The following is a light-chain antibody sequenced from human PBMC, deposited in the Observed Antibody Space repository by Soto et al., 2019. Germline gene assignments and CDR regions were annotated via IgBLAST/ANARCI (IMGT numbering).Light chain of an antibody. Sequence: QSVLAQPPSASFTPGQRVTFSCSGSSSNIGINTVNCYQQLPGTAPQLLISDNHRRPSGVPDRFSGSKSGTSASLAISGLQSEDEATYFCAAWDVSLKGFVFGTGTKVTVL. V-gene: IGLV1-44*01. CDR2: DNH. J-gene: IGLJ1*01. CDR1: SSNIGINT. CDR3: AAWDVSLKGFV.